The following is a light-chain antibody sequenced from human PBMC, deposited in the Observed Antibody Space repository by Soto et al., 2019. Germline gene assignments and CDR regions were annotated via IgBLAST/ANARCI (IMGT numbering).Light chain of an antibody. V-gene: IGKV3-11*01. CDR1: QSVSSY. CDR2: DAS. Sequence: EIVLTQSPATLSLSPGERATLSCRASQSVSSYLAWYPQKPGQAPRLLIYDASNRAIGNPARFSGSGSGTDFTLTISSLEPEDVAVYYYQQRSNWPPMYTFGQGTKLEIK. J-gene: IGKJ2*01. CDR3: QQRSNWPPMYT.